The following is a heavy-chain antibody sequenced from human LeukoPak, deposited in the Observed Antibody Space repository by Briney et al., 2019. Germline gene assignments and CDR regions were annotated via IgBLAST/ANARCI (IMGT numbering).Heavy chain of an antibody. V-gene: IGHV3-74*01. D-gene: IGHD3-10*01. J-gene: IGHJ4*02. Sequence: GGSLRLSCAASGFTFSSYWMHRVRQAPGKGLVWVSRINTDGSYTSYADSVKGRFTISRDNAKNTLYLQMNSLRAEDTAVYYCTSDTFGARDSWGQGTLVTVSS. CDR3: TSDTFGARDS. CDR2: INTDGSYT. CDR1: GFTFSSYW.